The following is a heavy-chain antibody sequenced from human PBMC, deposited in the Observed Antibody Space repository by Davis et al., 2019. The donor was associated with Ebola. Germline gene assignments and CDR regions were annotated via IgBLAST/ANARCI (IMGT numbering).Heavy chain of an antibody. CDR1: GGSISSYY. D-gene: IGHD4-17*01. Sequence: MPSETLSLTCTVSGGSISSYYWSWIRQPPGKGLEWIGYIYYSGSTNYNPSLKSRVTISVDTSKNQFSLKLSSVTAADTAVYYCARDFDGDYSYWGQGTLVTVSS. J-gene: IGHJ4*02. CDR2: IYYSGST. CDR3: ARDFDGDYSY. V-gene: IGHV4-59*01.